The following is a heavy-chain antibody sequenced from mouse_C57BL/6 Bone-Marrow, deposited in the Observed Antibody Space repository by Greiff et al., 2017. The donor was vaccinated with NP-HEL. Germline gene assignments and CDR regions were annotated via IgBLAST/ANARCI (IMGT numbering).Heavy chain of an antibody. D-gene: IGHD4-1*01. CDR2: IRNKANGYTT. CDR1: GFTFTDYY. J-gene: IGHJ3*01. Sequence: EVKLVESGGGLVQPGGSLSLSCAASGFTFTDYYMSWVRQPPGKALEWLGFIRNKANGYTTEYSASVKGRFTISRDNSQSILYLRMNALRAEDSATYYCARANWDGFAYWGQGTLVTVSA. CDR3: ARANWDGFAY. V-gene: IGHV7-3*01.